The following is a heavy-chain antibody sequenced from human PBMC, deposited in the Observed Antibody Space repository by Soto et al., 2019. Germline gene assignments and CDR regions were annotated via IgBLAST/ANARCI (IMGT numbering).Heavy chain of an antibody. Sequence: GGSLRLSCAASGFTFSSYAMSWVRQAPGKGLEWVSAISGSGGSTYYADSVKGRFTISRDNSKNTLYLQMNSLRAEDTAVYYCAKGISIAAAGIPVLDAFDIWGQGTMVTVSS. J-gene: IGHJ3*02. V-gene: IGHV3-23*01. CDR3: AKGISIAAAGIPVLDAFDI. D-gene: IGHD6-13*01. CDR1: GFTFSSYA. CDR2: ISGSGGST.